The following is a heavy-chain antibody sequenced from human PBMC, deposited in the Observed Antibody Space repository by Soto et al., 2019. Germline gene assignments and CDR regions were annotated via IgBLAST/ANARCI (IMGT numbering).Heavy chain of an antibody. CDR3: TRQHLDVPVASAIDY. CDR1: GFTFSGST. J-gene: IGHJ4*02. V-gene: IGHV3-73*02. CDR2: IPSKTNTYAT. Sequence: EVQLVESGGGLVQPGGSLKLSCAASGFTFSGSTIHWVRQTSGKGLEWVGRIPSKTNTYATAYAASAKGRFTISRDDSKNTAYLKMDSLKTEDTAVYYCTRQHLDVPVASAIDYWGQGTLVTVSS. D-gene: IGHD6-19*01.